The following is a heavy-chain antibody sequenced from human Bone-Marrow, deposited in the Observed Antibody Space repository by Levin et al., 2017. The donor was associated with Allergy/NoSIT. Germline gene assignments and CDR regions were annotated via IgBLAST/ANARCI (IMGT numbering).Heavy chain of an antibody. CDR2: INPNSGGT. V-gene: IGHV1-2*06. Sequence: PGGSLRLSCKASGSTFTGYYMHWVRQAPGQGLEWMGRINPNSGGTNYAQKFQGRVTMTRDTSISTAYMELSRLRSDDTAVYYCARDPTLNCSGGSCSPDFDYWGQGTLVTVSS. D-gene: IGHD2-15*01. CDR1: GSTFTGYY. CDR3: ARDPTLNCSGGSCSPDFDY. J-gene: IGHJ4*02.